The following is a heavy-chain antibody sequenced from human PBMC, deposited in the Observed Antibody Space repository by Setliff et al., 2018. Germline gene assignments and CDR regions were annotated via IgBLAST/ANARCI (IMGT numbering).Heavy chain of an antibody. D-gene: IGHD1-26*01. CDR2: VDHSDYA. CDR3: ARQKEYSGRSCFQH. V-gene: IGHV4-59*08. J-gene: IGHJ1*01. Sequence: KASETLSLTCNVSGDSIGNYYWSWLRQSPGRGLEWIGYVDHSDYANYNPSLKRRVTISVDTSKNQFSLRLSLVTAADTATYYCARQKEYSGRSCFQHWGQGIPVTVS. CDR1: GDSIGNYY.